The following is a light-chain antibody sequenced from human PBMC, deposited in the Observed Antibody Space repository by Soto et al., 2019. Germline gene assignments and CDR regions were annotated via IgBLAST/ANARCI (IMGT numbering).Light chain of an antibody. CDR1: QSVNSNY. CDR3: QQYGSSPPRT. J-gene: IGKJ1*01. Sequence: EMVMTQSPAILSVSPGESATLSCRASQSVNSNYLAWYQQKPGQAPRLLIYGASTRATDVPDRFSGSGSGADFTLSISRLEPEDFAVYYCQQYGSSPPRTFGQGTKVDIK. CDR2: GAS. V-gene: IGKV3-20*01.